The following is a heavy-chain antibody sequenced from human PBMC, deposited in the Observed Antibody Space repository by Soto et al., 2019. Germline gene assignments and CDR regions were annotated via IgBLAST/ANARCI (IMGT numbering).Heavy chain of an antibody. CDR3: AKDGDYGDYSWYYFDY. J-gene: IGHJ4*02. CDR1: VFPFSSYA. CDR2: ISGSGGST. Sequence: GGSLRLSCAASVFPFSSYAMSWVRQAPGKGLEWVSAISGSGGSTYYADSVKGRFTISRDNSKNTLYLQMNSLRAEDAAVYYCAKDGDYGDYSWYYFDYWGQGTLVTVSS. D-gene: IGHD4-17*01. V-gene: IGHV3-23*01.